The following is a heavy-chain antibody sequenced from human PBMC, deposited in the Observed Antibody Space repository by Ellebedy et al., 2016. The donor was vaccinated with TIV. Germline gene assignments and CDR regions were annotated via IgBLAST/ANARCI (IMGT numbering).Heavy chain of an antibody. D-gene: IGHD3-22*01. V-gene: IGHV1-46*01. CDR3: AREHFPPGYYNSSGSPAY. J-gene: IGHJ4*02. CDR1: GYTFTSYY. Sequence: ASVKVSCKASGYTFTSYYMHWVRQAPGQGLEWMGIINPSGGSTSYAQKFQGRVTMTRDTSTSTVYMELSSLRSEDTAVYYCAREHFPPGYYNSSGSPAYWGQGTLVTVSS. CDR2: INPSGGST.